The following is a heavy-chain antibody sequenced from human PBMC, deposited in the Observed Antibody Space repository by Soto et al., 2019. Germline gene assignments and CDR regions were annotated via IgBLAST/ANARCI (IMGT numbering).Heavy chain of an antibody. V-gene: IGHV4-39*01. Sequence: TLSLTCTVSGGSISISSYYWGWIRQPPGKGLEWIGSIYYSGSTYYNPSLKSRVTISVDTSKNQFSLKLSSVTAADTAVYYCASLRFLEWLSPHYYGMDVWGQGTTVTVSS. CDR2: IYYSGST. CDR3: ASLRFLEWLSPHYYGMDV. J-gene: IGHJ6*02. D-gene: IGHD3-3*01. CDR1: GGSISISSYY.